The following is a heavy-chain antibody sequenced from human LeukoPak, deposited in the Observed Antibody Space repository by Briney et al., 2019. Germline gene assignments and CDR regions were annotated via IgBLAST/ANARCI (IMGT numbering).Heavy chain of an antibody. CDR2: IYYSGST. CDR1: GGSISNYY. D-gene: IGHD5-24*01. Sequence: PSETLSLTCTVSGGSISNYYWSWIRQPPGKGLEWIGYIYYSGSTNYNPSLKSRVTISVDTSKNQFSLKLSSVTAADTAVYYCASGVEMATTDYWGQGTLVTVSS. V-gene: IGHV4-59*01. J-gene: IGHJ4*02. CDR3: ASGVEMATTDY.